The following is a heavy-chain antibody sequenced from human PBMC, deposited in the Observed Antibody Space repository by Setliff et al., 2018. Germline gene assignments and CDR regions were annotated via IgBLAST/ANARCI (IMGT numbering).Heavy chain of an antibody. CDR3: ARTCSGSTCHAGLDY. CDR2: ISGGGRYT. CDR1: GFTFSSYS. J-gene: IGHJ4*02. V-gene: IGHV3-21*01. Sequence: GGSLRLSCIASGFTFSSYSMNWVRQAPGKGLEWVSSISGGGRYTYSADSVRGRFTISRDNAKNSLYVQMNNLRAEDTAVYYCARTCSGSTCHAGLDYWGQGIPVTVSS. D-gene: IGHD6-19*01.